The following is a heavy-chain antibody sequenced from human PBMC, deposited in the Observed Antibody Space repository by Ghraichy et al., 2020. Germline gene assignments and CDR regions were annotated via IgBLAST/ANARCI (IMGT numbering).Heavy chain of an antibody. CDR2: MNPNSGNT. Sequence: ASVKVSCKASGGTFTSYDINWVRQATGQGLEWMGWMNPNSGNTGYAQKFQGRVTMTRNTSISTAYMELSSLRSEDTAVYYCAREGWYGNYYYYYGMDVWGQGTTVTVSS. D-gene: IGHD2-15*01. J-gene: IGHJ6*02. V-gene: IGHV1-8*01. CDR3: AREGWYGNYYYYYGMDV. CDR1: GGTFTSYD.